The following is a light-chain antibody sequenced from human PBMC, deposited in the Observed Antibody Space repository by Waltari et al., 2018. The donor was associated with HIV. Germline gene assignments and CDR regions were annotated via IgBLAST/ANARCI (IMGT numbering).Light chain of an antibody. CDR1: QNIKND. V-gene: IGKV1-39*01. Sequence: DIQMTQSPSSVSADVGERVTITCRASQNIKNDLNWYQQKPGKSPRLLIYSASGLQSGVPSTFSASGSGTEFNFTIADLQTEDSALFYCQQSHKTPLTFGGGT. J-gene: IGKJ4*01. CDR2: SAS. CDR3: QQSHKTPLT.